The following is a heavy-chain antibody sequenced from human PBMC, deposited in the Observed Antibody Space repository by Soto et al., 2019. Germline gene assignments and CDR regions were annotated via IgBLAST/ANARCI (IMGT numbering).Heavy chain of an antibody. D-gene: IGHD3-10*01. CDR3: ARGRVTMVRGVIQPFDP. V-gene: IGHV1-18*04. CDR1: GYTFTSYG. CDR2: ISAYNGNT. J-gene: IGHJ5*02. Sequence: ASVKVSCKASGYTFTSYGISWVRQAPGQGLEWIGWISAYNGNTNYAQKLQGRVTMTTDTSTSTAYMELSRLRSDDTAVYYCARGRVTMVRGVIQPFDPWGQGTLVTVSS.